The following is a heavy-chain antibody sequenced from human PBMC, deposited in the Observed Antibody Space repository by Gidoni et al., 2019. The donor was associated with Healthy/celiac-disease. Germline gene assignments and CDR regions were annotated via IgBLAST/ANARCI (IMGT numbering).Heavy chain of an antibody. V-gene: IGHV3-48*02. J-gene: IGHJ6*02. CDR1: GFTFSSYS. Sequence: EVQLVESGGGLVQPGGSLRLSCADSGFTFSSYSMNWVRQAPGKGLEWVSYISSSSSTIYYADSVKGRFTISRDNAKNSLYLQMNSLRDEDTAVYYCARDLGDNWNIGYYYGMDVWGQGTTVTVSS. CDR3: ARDLGDNWNIGYYYGMDV. D-gene: IGHD1-20*01. CDR2: ISSSSSTI.